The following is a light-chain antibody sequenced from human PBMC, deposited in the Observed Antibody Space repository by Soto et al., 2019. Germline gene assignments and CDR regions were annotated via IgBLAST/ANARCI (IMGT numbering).Light chain of an antibody. J-gene: IGKJ4*01. CDR1: QSVSSS. V-gene: IGKV3-20*01. CDR2: GAS. Sequence: EIVLTQSPGTLSLSPGERATLSCRASQSVSSSLAWYQQRPGQAPRLLIYGASSRATGIPDRFSGSGSGTDFTLTIDRLEPEDFAVYFCQQYVSSPEAFGGGTKVDIK. CDR3: QQYVSSPEA.